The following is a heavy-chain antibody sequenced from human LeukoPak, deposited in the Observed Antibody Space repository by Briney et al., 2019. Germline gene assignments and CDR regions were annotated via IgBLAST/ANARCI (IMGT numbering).Heavy chain of an antibody. V-gene: IGHV3-30*04. Sequence: GGSLRLSCAASGFIFSNYAMHWVRQAPGKGLEWVAVISYDASNKYYADSVKGRFTISRDNAKNTLYSQMNSLRSDDTAVYYCASSIGPLDYYDSSGYVRALDYWGQGTLVTVSS. J-gene: IGHJ4*02. CDR3: ASSIGPLDYYDSSGYVRALDY. D-gene: IGHD3-22*01. CDR2: ISYDASNK. CDR1: GFIFSNYA.